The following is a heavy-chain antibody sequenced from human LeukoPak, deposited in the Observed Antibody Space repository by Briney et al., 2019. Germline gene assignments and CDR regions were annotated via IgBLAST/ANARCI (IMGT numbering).Heavy chain of an antibody. Sequence: SETLSLTCAVYGGSFSGYYWSWIRQPPGKGLEWIGEINHSGSTNYNPSLKGRVTISVDTSKNQFSLKLSSVTAADTAVYYCARGTVVVAEIYYYGMDVWGQGTTVTVSS. CDR1: GGSFSGYY. D-gene: IGHD2-15*01. CDR2: INHSGST. CDR3: ARGTVVVAEIYYYGMDV. V-gene: IGHV4-34*01. J-gene: IGHJ6*02.